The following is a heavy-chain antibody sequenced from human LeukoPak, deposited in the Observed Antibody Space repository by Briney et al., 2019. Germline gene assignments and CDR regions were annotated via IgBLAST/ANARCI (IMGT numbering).Heavy chain of an antibody. J-gene: IGHJ4*02. D-gene: IGHD5-24*01. CDR2: ISGDGGST. CDR1: GFTFDDYA. CDR3: ARVAGEMATIVMDY. V-gene: IGHV3-43*02. Sequence: PGGPLRLSCAASGFTFDDYAMHWVRHAPGKGLEWVSLISGDGGSTYYADSVKGRFTISRDNSKNSLYLQMNSLRTEDTALYYCARVAGEMATIVMDYWGQGTLVTVSS.